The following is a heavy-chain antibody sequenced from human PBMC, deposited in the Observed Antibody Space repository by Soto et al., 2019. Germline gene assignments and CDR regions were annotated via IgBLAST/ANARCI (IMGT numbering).Heavy chain of an antibody. CDR1: GYSFTSYS. D-gene: IGHD1-26*01. Sequence: QVQLVQSGAEVKKPGASVKVSCKASGYSFTSYSITWVRQAPGQGLEWMGGISAYNGKPYYGQKVQGRVTMTTDTSTSTAYMELMSLRSDDTAVYYCERGGRTSAHWFDPWGQGTLVTVSS. CDR2: ISAYNGKP. J-gene: IGHJ5*02. V-gene: IGHV1-18*01. CDR3: ERGGRTSAHWFDP.